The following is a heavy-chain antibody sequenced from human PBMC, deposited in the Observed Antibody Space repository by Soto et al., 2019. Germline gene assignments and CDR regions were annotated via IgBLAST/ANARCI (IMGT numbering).Heavy chain of an antibody. CDR2: ISGSGDST. Sequence: PGGSLSLACAASGFTFFSSAMTWVRQAPGKALEWVSTISGSGDSTYYADSVKGRFSISRDNYKHTVSLQMNSLRAENTAVYFCARVWERTVTTRNSFYGIDVWGRGTTVTVSS. V-gene: IGHV3-23*01. J-gene: IGHJ6*02. D-gene: IGHD4-17*01. CDR1: GFTFFSSA. CDR3: ARVWERTVTTRNSFYGIDV.